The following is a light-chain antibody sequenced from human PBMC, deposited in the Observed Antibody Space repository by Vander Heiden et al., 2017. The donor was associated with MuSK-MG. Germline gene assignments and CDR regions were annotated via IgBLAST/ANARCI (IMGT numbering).Light chain of an antibody. CDR3: QQYGSSPHT. CDR1: QRVSSRY. CDR2: GAS. V-gene: IGKV3-20*01. Sequence: PGRRGPLSCRACQRVSSRYLAWSQQQPGQATRSRIDGASNRATGTPDRVSCKGSGTDFTLTISRLEPEDFVVYYCQQYGSSPHTFGQGTKLEIK. J-gene: IGKJ2*01.